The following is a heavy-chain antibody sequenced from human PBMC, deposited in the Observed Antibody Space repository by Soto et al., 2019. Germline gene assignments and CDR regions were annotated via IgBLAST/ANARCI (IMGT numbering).Heavy chain of an antibody. CDR2: VYHTGRT. V-gene: IGHV4-61*01. J-gene: IGHJ4*02. D-gene: IGHD3-3*01. Sequence: SETLSLTCSVSGGSIRSSHTSTYWSWIRQPPGKGLEWIGYVYHTGRTSYNPSLKSRVSISMDTSKNQFSLNLDSVTAADTAVYFCARDFAYFDSWGQGTLVTVSS. CDR1: GGSIRSSHTSTY. CDR3: ARDFAYFDS.